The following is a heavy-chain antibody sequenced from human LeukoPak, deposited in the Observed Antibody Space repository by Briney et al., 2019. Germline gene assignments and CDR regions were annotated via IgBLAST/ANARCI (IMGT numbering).Heavy chain of an antibody. CDR3: ARDGYSLLATMLIDY. V-gene: IGHV4-34*01. CDR2: INHSGST. CDR1: GGSFSGYY. D-gene: IGHD3-16*01. Sequence: SETLSLTCAVYGGSFSGYYWSRIRQPPGKGLEWIGEINHSGSTNYNPSLKSRVTISVDTSKNQFSLKLSSVTAADTAVYYCARDGYSLLATMLIDYWGQGTLVTVSS. J-gene: IGHJ4*02.